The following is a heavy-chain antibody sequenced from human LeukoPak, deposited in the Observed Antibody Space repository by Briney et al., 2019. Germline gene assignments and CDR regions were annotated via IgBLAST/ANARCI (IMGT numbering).Heavy chain of an antibody. D-gene: IGHD2-2*02. Sequence: QPGGSLRLSCVASGFTFSDHYMDWVRQAPGKGLEWVANINQDRSEKSYVDSVKGRFTISRDNAKNSLYLQMNSLRAEDTAVYYCARDHCSSSSCYTYYGMELWGQGTTVTVSS. CDR3: ARDHCSSSSCYTYYGMEL. CDR2: INQDRSEK. CDR1: GFTFSDHY. V-gene: IGHV3-7*01. J-gene: IGHJ6*02.